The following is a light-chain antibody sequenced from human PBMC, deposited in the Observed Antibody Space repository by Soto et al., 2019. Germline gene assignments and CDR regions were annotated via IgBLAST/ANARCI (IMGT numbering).Light chain of an antibody. J-gene: IGLJ2*01. V-gene: IGLV2-14*01. Sequence: QSALTQPASVSRSPGQSITISCTGTSSDIGDYDYVSWYQHLPGKAPKLLIFDVTHRPSGVSDRFSGSKSGNTASLTISGVLPEDDADYYCCSYTDIALDVVFGGGTKVTVL. CDR1: SSDIGDYDY. CDR3: CSYTDIALDVV. CDR2: DVT.